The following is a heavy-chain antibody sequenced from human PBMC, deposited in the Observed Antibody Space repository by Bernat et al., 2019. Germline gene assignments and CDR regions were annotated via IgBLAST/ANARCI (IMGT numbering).Heavy chain of an antibody. CDR3: ARGTTGESNRYFDL. CDR1: AFTFSSYA. Sequence: QVQMVESGGGVVQPGRSLTLSCAVSAFTFSSYAMHWVRQAPGKGLEWVAVISYDGSNKYYAASVKGRFTISRDNSKNTLYLQMNSMRAEDTAVYYCARGTTGESNRYFDLWGRGTMVTVSS. D-gene: IGHD7-27*01. J-gene: IGHJ2*01. CDR2: ISYDGSNK. V-gene: IGHV3-30-3*01.